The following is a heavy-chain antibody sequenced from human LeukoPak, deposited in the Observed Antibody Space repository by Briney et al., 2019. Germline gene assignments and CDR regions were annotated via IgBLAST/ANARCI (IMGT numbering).Heavy chain of an antibody. CDR1: GGSISSYY. Sequence: SETLSLTCTVSGGSISSYYWTWIQQPPGEGLEWIGHIYNSGSTNYNPSLRGRVTISLDTSKNQVSLKLSSVTAADTAMYYCARKDGDGWGQGTLVTVSS. D-gene: IGHD5-24*01. J-gene: IGHJ4*02. CDR3: ARKDGDG. CDR2: IYNSGST. V-gene: IGHV4-59*01.